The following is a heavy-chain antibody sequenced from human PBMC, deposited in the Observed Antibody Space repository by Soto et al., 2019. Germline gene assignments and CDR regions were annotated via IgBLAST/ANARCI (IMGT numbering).Heavy chain of an antibody. Sequence: AASVKVSCKASGYTFTGHYMHWVRQVSGKGLEYLGWLKSDNGGAYSASKFQGRVTFTRDTSTTTAYMELSGLRSDDTAVYFCARDLCPLGSGSACPKFGLDFWRQGTTVTVSS. V-gene: IGHV1-2*02. CDR1: GYTFTGHY. CDR2: LKSDNGGA. CDR3: ARDLCPLGSGSACPKFGLDF. J-gene: IGHJ6*02. D-gene: IGHD3-10*01.